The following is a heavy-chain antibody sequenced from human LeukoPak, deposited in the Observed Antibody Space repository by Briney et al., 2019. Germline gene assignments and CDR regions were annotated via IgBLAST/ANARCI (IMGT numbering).Heavy chain of an antibody. CDR3: ARDRVLPGWFDP. CDR2: IYYSGST. Sequence: SETLSLTCTVSGGSISSYYWSWIRQPPGKGLEWIGYIYYSGSTNYNPSLKSRVTISVDTSKNQFSLKLSSVTAADTAVYYCARDRVLPGWFDPWGQGTLVTVSS. CDR1: GGSISSYY. V-gene: IGHV4-59*01. J-gene: IGHJ5*02. D-gene: IGHD3-3*01.